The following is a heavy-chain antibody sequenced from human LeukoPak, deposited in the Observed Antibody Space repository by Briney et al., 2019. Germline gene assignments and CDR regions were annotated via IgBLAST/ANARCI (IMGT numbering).Heavy chain of an antibody. J-gene: IGHJ4*02. CDR1: GYIFTGYY. D-gene: IGHD1-26*01. CDR3: ARHPYSGSYHFDY. Sequence: ASVKVSCKASGYIFTGYYMHWVRQAPGQGLEWMGWINPNSGGTNSAQKFQGRVTMTRDTSVSTAYMELSRLTSDDTAVYYCARHPYSGSYHFDYWGQGTLVTVSS. V-gene: IGHV1-2*02. CDR2: INPNSGGT.